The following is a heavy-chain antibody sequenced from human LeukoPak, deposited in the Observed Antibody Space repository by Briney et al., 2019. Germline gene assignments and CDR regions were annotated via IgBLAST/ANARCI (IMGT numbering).Heavy chain of an antibody. D-gene: IGHD2-8*02. CDR3: ARMSAGGYFDY. J-gene: IGHJ4*02. CDR2: IDWDDDK. Sequence: SGPTLVNPTQTLTLTCTFSGFSLSTSGMRASWIRQPPGKALEWLARIDWDDDKFYSTSLKTRLTISKDTSKNQVVLTMTNMDPVDTATYYCARMSAGGYFDYWGQGTLVTVSS. CDR1: GFSLSTSGMR. V-gene: IGHV2-70*04.